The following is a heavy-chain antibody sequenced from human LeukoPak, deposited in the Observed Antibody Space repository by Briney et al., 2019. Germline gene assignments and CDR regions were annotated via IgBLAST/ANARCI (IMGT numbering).Heavy chain of an antibody. CDR1: GYSISSSYY. V-gene: IGHV4-38-2*01. D-gene: IGHD1-26*01. Sequence: AETLSLTCAVSGYSISSSYYWGWIRPPPAKGLEWIGSIYHSGSTYYNPALDSRVPISVHTSKHNVSLMLHSVTAAHTAVYYCARLLGSDAFDIWGQGTMATVSS. CDR3: ARLLGSDAFDI. J-gene: IGHJ3*02. CDR2: IYHSGST.